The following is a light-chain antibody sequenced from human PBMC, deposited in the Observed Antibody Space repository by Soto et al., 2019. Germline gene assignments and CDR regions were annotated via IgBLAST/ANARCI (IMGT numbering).Light chain of an antibody. CDR2: AAS. Sequence: IQLTQSPSSLSASVGDRVTITCRASQGISSYVAWYQQKPGKAPNLLIYAASSLESGVPSRFSGSGSGTEFTLTISSLQPEDVATYYCQQLNSYPETFGQGTKVDIK. CDR3: QQLNSYPET. J-gene: IGKJ1*01. CDR1: QGISSY. V-gene: IGKV1-9*01.